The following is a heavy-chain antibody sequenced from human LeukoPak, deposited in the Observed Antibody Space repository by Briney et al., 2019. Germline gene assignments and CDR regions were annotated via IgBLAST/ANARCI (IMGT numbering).Heavy chain of an antibody. Sequence: ASVTVSCKASGYTFTRYYMHWVRQPPGQGLEWMGIINPSGGSTSYAQKFQGRVTMTRDMSTNTVYMELSSLRSEDTAVYYCARDTSGGWEPPDIWFDPWGQGTLVTVSS. CDR3: ARDTSGGWEPPDIWFDP. V-gene: IGHV1-46*01. CDR1: GYTFTRYY. J-gene: IGHJ5*02. CDR2: INPSGGST. D-gene: IGHD1-26*01.